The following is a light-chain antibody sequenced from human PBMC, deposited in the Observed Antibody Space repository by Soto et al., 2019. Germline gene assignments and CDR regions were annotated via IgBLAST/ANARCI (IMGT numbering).Light chain of an antibody. CDR2: GAS. CDR1: QSVSSSY. V-gene: IGKV3-20*01. Sequence: EIVLTQSPGTLSLSPGERATLSCRASQSVSSSYLAWYQQKPGQAPRLLIHGASSRATGIPDRFSGSGSGTDFTLTISRLEPEDFAVYYCQQYGSSPRYTFGQGTKLKIK. J-gene: IGKJ2*01. CDR3: QQYGSSPRYT.